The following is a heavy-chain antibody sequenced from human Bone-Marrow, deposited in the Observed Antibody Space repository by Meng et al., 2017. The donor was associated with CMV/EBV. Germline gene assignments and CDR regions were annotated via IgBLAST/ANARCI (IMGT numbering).Heavy chain of an antibody. V-gene: IGHV3-30-3*01. CDR2: ISYDGSNK. Sequence: GGSLRLSCVVSGFTFPHYWMSWVRQAPGKGLEWVAVISYDGSNKYYADSVKGRFTISRDNSKNTLYLQMNSLRAEDTAVYYCARGWRLRVDYWGQGTLVTVSS. CDR3: ARGWRLRVDY. CDR1: GFTFPHYW. J-gene: IGHJ4*02. D-gene: IGHD4-17*01.